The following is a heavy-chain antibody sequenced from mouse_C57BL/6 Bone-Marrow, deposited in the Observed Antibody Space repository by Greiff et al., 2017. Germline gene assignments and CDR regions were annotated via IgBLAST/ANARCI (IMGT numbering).Heavy chain of an antibody. V-gene: IGHV5-4*03. CDR1: GFTFSSYA. J-gene: IGHJ3*01. Sequence: EVKLVESGGGLVKPGGSLKLSCAASGFTFSSYAMSWVRQTPEKRLEWVATISDGGSYTYYPDNVKGRFTISRDNAKNNLYLQMSHLKSEDTAMYYCARGGDDYDVPFAYWGQGTLVTVSA. CDR3: ARGGDDYDVPFAY. D-gene: IGHD2-4*01. CDR2: ISDGGSYT.